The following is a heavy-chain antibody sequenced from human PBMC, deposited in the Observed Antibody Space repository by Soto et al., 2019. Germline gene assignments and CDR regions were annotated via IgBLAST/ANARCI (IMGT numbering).Heavy chain of an antibody. CDR3: AGRTSLAIVELFSGGLSGHNWVDP. V-gene: IGHV4-39*01. D-gene: IGHD2-15*01. CDR1: GGSISNPIYY. Sequence: QLHLHESGPGLVKPSETLSLTCTVSGGSISNPIYYWAWIRQPPGKGLECIGSIFYNGTAYYNPSVNSRVTLSVDTSENQFSLKVSYVTAADTAIYYCAGRTSLAIVELFSGGLSGHNWVDPWGRGTLVTVSS. CDR2: IFYNGTA. J-gene: IGHJ5*01.